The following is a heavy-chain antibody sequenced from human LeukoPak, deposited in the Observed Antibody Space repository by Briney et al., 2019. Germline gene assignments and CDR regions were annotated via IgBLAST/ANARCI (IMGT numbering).Heavy chain of an antibody. V-gene: IGHV4-34*03. CDR1: GGSFSGYY. CDR2: INHSGST. D-gene: IGHD1-26*01. Sequence: PSETLSLSCAVYGGSFSGYYWSWIRQPPGKGLEWIGEINHSGSTNYNPSLKSRVTISVDTSKNQFSLKLSSVTAADTAVYYCSTIQTNLYFDYWGQGTLVTVSS. J-gene: IGHJ4*02. CDR3: STIQTNLYFDY.